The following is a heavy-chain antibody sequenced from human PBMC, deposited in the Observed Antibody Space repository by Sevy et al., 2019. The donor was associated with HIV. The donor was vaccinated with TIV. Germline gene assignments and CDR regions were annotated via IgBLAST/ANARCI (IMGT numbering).Heavy chain of an antibody. J-gene: IGHJ3*02. Sequence: SETPSLTCTVSGGSISSYYWSWIRQPPGKGLEWIGYIYYSGSTNYNPSLKSRVTISVDTSKNQFSLKLSSVTAADTAVYYCARTYYYDSSGYPGVDAFDIWGQGTMVTVSS. CDR2: IYYSGST. V-gene: IGHV4-59*01. CDR3: ARTYYYDSSGYPGVDAFDI. CDR1: GGSISSYY. D-gene: IGHD3-22*01.